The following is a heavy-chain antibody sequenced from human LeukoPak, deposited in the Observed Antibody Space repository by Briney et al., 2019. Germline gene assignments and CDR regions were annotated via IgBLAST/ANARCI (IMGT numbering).Heavy chain of an antibody. Sequence: PGGSLRLSCAASGFTFSSYSMNWVRQAPGKGLEWVSYISSSSSTIYYADSVKGRFTISRDNAKNSLYLQMNSLRAEDTAAYYCARDTRYSSRRPIWGQGTMVTVSS. CDR3: ARDTRYSSRRPI. V-gene: IGHV3-48*01. CDR1: GFTFSSYS. J-gene: IGHJ3*02. D-gene: IGHD6-13*01. CDR2: ISSSSSTI.